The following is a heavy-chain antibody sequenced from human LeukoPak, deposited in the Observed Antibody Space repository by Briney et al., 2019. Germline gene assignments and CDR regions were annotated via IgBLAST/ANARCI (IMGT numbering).Heavy chain of an antibody. CDR2: IYYSGST. CDR1: GGSISSYY. CDR3: ARDRVKAAAGAGAFDI. D-gene: IGHD6-13*01. Sequence: SETLSLTCTVSGGSISSYYWSWIRQPPGKGLEWIGYIYYSGSTNYNPSLKSRVTISVDTSKNQFSLKLSSVTAADTAVYYCARDRVKAAAGAGAFDIWGQETMVTVSS. V-gene: IGHV4-59*01. J-gene: IGHJ3*02.